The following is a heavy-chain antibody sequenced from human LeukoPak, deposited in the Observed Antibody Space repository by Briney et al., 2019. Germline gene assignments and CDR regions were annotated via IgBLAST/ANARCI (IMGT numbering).Heavy chain of an antibody. Sequence: PAGSLSLSCAASGFTFNSYGMHWVRQAPGKGLEWVAALWSDGSGKYYADCVKGRFTISRDNSKNKLFLQMNSLRAEDTAVYYCARDNSLGERGVIIGYWGQGTLVTVSS. V-gene: IGHV3-33*01. CDR2: LWSDGSGK. CDR3: ARDNSLGERGVIIGY. J-gene: IGHJ4*02. CDR1: GFTFNSYG. D-gene: IGHD3-10*01.